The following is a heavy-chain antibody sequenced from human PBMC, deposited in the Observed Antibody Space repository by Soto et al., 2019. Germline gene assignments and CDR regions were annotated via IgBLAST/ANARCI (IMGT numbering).Heavy chain of an antibody. Sequence: GGSLRLSCAASGFTFSSYGMHWVRQAPGKGLEWVAVISYDGSNKYYADSVKGRFTISRDNSKSTLYLQMNSLRAEDTAVYYCAKEDGNSGYDFDYWGQGTLVTVSS. CDR2: ISYDGSNK. D-gene: IGHD5-12*01. CDR1: GFTFSSYG. CDR3: AKEDGNSGYDFDY. V-gene: IGHV3-30*18. J-gene: IGHJ4*02.